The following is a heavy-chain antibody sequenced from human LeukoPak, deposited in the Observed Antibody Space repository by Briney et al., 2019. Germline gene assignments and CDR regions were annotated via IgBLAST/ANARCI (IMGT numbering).Heavy chain of an antibody. D-gene: IGHD4/OR15-4a*01. CDR1: STSFSGYY. J-gene: IGHJ4*02. V-gene: IGHV4-34*01. Sequence: SETLSLTCDVYSTSFSGYYWSWIRQTPGKGLERIGQINHSGSTLYNPSLESRLTISLDTSKNQFSLNLNSVTAADTAVYYCARGPSPNADPFDSWGQGTLVAVSS. CDR3: ARGPSPNADPFDS. CDR2: INHSGST.